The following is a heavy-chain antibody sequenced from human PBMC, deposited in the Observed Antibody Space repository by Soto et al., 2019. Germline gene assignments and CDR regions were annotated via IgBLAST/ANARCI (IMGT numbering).Heavy chain of an antibody. J-gene: IGHJ4*02. CDR3: VRDLNWAFDY. CDR2: ITRGSGVR. Sequence: GGSLRLSCAASGFIFSDFSMNWVRQAPGKGLEWISYITRGSGVRVYADSVKGRFTISRDNAENSVYLQMNSLRDEDTAVYYCVRDLNWAFDYWGQGILVTVSS. CDR1: GFIFSDFS. V-gene: IGHV3-48*02. D-gene: IGHD7-27*01.